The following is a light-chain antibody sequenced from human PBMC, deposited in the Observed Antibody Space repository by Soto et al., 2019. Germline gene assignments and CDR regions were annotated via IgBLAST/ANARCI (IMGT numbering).Light chain of an antibody. CDR1: QGISSY. Sequence: AIRMTQSPSSLSASTGDRVTITCRASQGISSYLAWYQQKPGKAPNLLISAASTLQSGVPSRFSGSGSGTAVTLTISCLQSEDFATYYCQQYYSDPRTFGRGTKVEIK. CDR3: QQYYSDPRT. J-gene: IGKJ1*01. V-gene: IGKV1-8*01. CDR2: AAS.